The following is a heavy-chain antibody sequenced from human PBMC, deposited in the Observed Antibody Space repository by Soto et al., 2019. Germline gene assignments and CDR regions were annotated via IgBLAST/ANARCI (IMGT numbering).Heavy chain of an antibody. CDR3: TSTFFGGVNPKY. Sequence: GGSLRLSCAASGFTFSGSAMHWVRQASGKGLEWVGRIRSKANSYATAYAASVKGRFTISRADSKNTAYLQMNSLKTEPPAVYYCTSTFFGGVNPKYGGQETWVPVPP. V-gene: IGHV3-73*01. D-gene: IGHD3-3*01. CDR1: GFTFSGSA. J-gene: IGHJ4*02. CDR2: IRSKANSYAT.